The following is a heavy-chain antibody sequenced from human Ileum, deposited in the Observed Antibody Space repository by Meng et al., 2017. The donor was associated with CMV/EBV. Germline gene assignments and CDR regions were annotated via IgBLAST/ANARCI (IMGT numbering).Heavy chain of an antibody. D-gene: IGHD6-13*01. J-gene: IGHJ5*02. Sequence: ESGPPLVKPSHTLSHRWRVPRASISRCDYNWSWFRQPPGKGLEWIGYIFFRGKTYYNPSLNNRVIISIDTPRNKFSLKVDSDTDADTAVYYCAGFRIAALGNLFDPWGHGTLVTVSS. CDR1: RASISRCDYN. V-gene: IGHV4-30-4*08. CDR2: IFFRGKT. CDR3: AGFRIAALGNLFDP.